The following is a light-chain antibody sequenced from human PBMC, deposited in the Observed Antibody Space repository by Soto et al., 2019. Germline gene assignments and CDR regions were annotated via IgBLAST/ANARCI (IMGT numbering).Light chain of an antibody. CDR1: QSVSSSY. CDR2: GAS. Sequence: EIVLTQSPGTLSLSPGERATLSCRASQSVSSSYLAWYQHKPGQAPRLLIYGASSRATGIPARFSGSGSGTDFTLTISRLEPEDFAVYYCQQYGSLPHTFGQGTKLEIK. CDR3: QQYGSLPHT. J-gene: IGKJ2*01. V-gene: IGKV3-20*01.